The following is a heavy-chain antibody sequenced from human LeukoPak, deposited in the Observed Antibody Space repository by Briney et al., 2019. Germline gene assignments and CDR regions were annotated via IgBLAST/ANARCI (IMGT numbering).Heavy chain of an antibody. D-gene: IGHD3-3*01. J-gene: IGHJ3*02. CDR2: IIPIFGTA. Sequence: GASVKLSCKASGGTFSSYAISWVRQAPGQGLEWMGGIIPIFGTANYAQKFQGRVTITADESTSTAYMELSSLRSEDTAVYYCARPKSIAIFGVGTSDAFDIWGQGTMVTVSS. V-gene: IGHV1-69*01. CDR3: ARPKSIAIFGVGTSDAFDI. CDR1: GGTFSSYA.